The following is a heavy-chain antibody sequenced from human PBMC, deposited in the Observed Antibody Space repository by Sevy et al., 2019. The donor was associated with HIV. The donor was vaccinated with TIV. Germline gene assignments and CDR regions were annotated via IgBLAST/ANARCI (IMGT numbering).Heavy chain of an antibody. CDR2: IYVGRST. D-gene: IGHD1-26*01. CDR1: GFTVTFNS. Sequence: GGSLRLSCAASGFTVTFNSMSWVRQAPGRGLVWVSGIYVGRSTYYADSVKGRFTSFRDSFKDTVDLQMDSLRPEDSGVNYCVRERGGIDHWGQGTLVTVSS. J-gene: IGHJ4*02. V-gene: IGHV3-53*01. CDR3: VRERGGIDH.